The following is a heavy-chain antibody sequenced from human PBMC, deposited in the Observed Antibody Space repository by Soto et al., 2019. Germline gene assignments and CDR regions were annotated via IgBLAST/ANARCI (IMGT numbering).Heavy chain of an antibody. CDR3: AKGAEFIYYLDV. CDR1: LVTFSSDA. Sequence: GGSLRLSGAGSLVTFSSDAMGWVRQAPGKGLEWVSAVSGSGGSTFYADSVKGRFTISRDHSKNTLYLQMNSLSAEDTAVYYCAKGAEFIYYLDVWGKGTTVTVSS. V-gene: IGHV3-23*01. CDR2: VSGSGGST. J-gene: IGHJ6*03. D-gene: IGHD3-10*01.